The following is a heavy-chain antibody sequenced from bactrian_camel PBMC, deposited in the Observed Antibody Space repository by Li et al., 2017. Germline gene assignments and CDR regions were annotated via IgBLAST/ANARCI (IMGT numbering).Heavy chain of an antibody. Sequence: QVQLVESGGGSVQTGGSLKLSCAAKGSIFSTCDMAWYRQVPGKERELVSSVSSDGTTTYSNSVKGRFTASQDLAKNTLYLQMNNLKSEDTAMYYYAAAPGSKCAWLRGGQGTQVTVS. CDR2: VSSDGTT. D-gene: IGHD1*01. V-gene: IGHV3S53*01. J-gene: IGHJ4*01. CDR1: GSIFSTCD.